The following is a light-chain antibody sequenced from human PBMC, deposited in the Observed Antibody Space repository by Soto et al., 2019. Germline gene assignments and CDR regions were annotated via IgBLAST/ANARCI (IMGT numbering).Light chain of an antibody. CDR2: DVS. CDR1: QSVSSN. V-gene: IGKV3-15*01. CDR3: QQYNGSPPWT. J-gene: IGKJ1*01. Sequence: DIVMTQSPASLCVAPGEISTLSCMASQSVSSNLAWYQQKPGQTPRLLIYDVSTRANGVPARFSGRGSGTEFTLTIRSLQSEDFALYYCQQYNGSPPWTCGQGTKVDIK.